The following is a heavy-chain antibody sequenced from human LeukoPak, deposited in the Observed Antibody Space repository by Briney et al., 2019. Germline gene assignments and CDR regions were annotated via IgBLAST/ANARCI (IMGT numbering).Heavy chain of an antibody. D-gene: IGHD3-10*01. CDR1: GFTFSSYS. Sequence: GGSLRLPCAASGFTFSSYSMNWVRQAPGEGLDWVGRIASKTDGGATDYAAPVKGRFTISRDDSKNTLNLQMNSLKTGDTAVYYCTTGIRGDWGQGTLVTVSS. CDR2: IASKTDGGAT. V-gene: IGHV3-15*04. CDR3: TTGIRGD. J-gene: IGHJ4*02.